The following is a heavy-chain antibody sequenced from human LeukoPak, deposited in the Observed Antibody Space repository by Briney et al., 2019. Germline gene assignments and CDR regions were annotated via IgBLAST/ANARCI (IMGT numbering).Heavy chain of an antibody. CDR2: INSDGSTT. V-gene: IGHV3-74*03. J-gene: IGHJ4*02. Sequence: GGSLRLSCAASGFTISNHWMHWVRQTPGKGLVWISHINSDGSTTTYADSVQGRFTISRDNAKNTLFLQMNSLRAEDTAVYFCASLGSNSFDYWGQGTLVTVSS. CDR3: ASLGSNSFDY. D-gene: IGHD6-13*01. CDR1: GFTISNHW.